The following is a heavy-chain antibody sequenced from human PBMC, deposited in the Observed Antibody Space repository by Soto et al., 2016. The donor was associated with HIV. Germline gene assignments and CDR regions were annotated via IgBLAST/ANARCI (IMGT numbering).Heavy chain of an antibody. J-gene: IGHJ6*04. D-gene: IGHD1-26*01. V-gene: IGHV3-21*01. CDR1: GFTFNSYG. CDR2: ISGSGNYI. Sequence: EVQLVESGGGLVKPGGSLRLSCVVSGFTFNSYGMNWVRQTPGKGLEWVSSISGSGNYIFYADSVKGRFTISRDNAKNSLYLQMNSLRAEDTAVYYCARDLSRWEPHYYFNFGMDVWGQRDHGHRLF. CDR3: ARDLSRWEPHYYFNFGMDV.